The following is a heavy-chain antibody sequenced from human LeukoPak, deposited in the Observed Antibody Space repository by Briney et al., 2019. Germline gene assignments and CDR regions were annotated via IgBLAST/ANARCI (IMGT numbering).Heavy chain of an antibody. D-gene: IGHD4-17*01. J-gene: IGHJ2*01. Sequence: GGSLRLSCAASGFAVNSNYMSWVRQAPGKGLEWVSVIYSGGSTYYADSVKGRFTISRDNSKNTLYLQMNSLRAEDTAVYYRARSIGYGDYSYWYFDLWGRGTLVTVSS. CDR2: IYSGGST. V-gene: IGHV3-53*01. CDR3: ARSIGYGDYSYWYFDL. CDR1: GFAVNSNY.